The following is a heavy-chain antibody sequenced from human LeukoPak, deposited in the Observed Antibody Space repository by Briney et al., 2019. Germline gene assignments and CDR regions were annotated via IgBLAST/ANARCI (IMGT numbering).Heavy chain of an antibody. J-gene: IGHJ5*02. CDR3: ARDFDQHYYDRSGYYFNCFVP. D-gene: IGHD3-22*01. CDR1: GFTFCSDA. V-gene: IGHV3-23*01. Sequence: RGSLRLSCASSGFTFCSDAMRSVRESPGGGLEWVSAISVRGGSTNYADSAKGRFTISRDNSQITLYLQMTSLRAEDTAVYYCARDFDQHYYDRSGYYFNCFVPWRQGTLVSVSS. CDR2: ISVRGGST.